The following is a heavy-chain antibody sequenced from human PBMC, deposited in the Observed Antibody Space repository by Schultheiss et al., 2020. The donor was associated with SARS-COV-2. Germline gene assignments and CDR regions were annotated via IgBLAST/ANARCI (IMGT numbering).Heavy chain of an antibody. CDR1: GFTFSSYA. CDR3: AREGFGEFANYYYHYCMDV. V-gene: IGHV3-30*04. CDR2: ISYDGSNK. D-gene: IGHD3-10*01. Sequence: GGSLRLSCAASGFTFSSYAMHWVRQAPGKGLEWVAVISYDGSNKYYADSVKGRFTISRDTSKNTLYLQMSSLRPEDTAVYYCAREGFGEFANYYYHYCMDVWGKGTTVTVSS. J-gene: IGHJ6*03.